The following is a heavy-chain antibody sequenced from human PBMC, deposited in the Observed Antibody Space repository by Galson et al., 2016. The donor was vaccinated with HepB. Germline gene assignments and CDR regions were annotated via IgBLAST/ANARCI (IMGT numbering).Heavy chain of an antibody. J-gene: IGHJ4*02. CDR2: ITGSGGAT. D-gene: IGHD4-17*01. V-gene: IGHV3-23*01. CDR3: AGATVTTVSRFDY. Sequence: SLRLSCAASGFTFSSYGMSWVRQAPGKGLEWVSSITGSGGATYYADSVKGRFTISRDSSKNTLYLQMNSLRAEDTALYYCAGATVTTVSRFDYWGQGTLVSVSS. CDR1: GFTFSSYG.